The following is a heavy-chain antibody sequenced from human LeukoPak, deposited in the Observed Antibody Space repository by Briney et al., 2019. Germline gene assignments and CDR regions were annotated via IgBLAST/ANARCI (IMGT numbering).Heavy chain of an antibody. Sequence: GGSLRLSCAVSGFTVSGNYMSWVRQAPGKGLEWVSLIDNSGSTYYADSVKGRFTISRDNSNNTLYLQMSSLRSEDTAFYYCARAGRPYSFFFDYWGRGALVA. V-gene: IGHV3-66*03. D-gene: IGHD1-26*01. CDR3: ARAGRPYSFFFDY. J-gene: IGHJ4*02. CDR2: IDNSGST. CDR1: GFTVSGNY.